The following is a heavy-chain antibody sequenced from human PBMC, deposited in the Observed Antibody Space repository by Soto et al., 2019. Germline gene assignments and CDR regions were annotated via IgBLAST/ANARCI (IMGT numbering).Heavy chain of an antibody. J-gene: IGHJ4*02. V-gene: IGHV3-30*03. D-gene: IGHD3-10*01. Sequence: QVQLVESGGGVVQPGRSLRLSCAASGFTFSSYGMHWVRQAPGKGLEWVAVISYDGSNKYYADSVKGRFTISRDNSKNTLYLQMNSLRAEDTAEYYCAFGNIFDYWGQGTLVTVSS. CDR3: AFGNIFDY. CDR2: ISYDGSNK. CDR1: GFTFSSYG.